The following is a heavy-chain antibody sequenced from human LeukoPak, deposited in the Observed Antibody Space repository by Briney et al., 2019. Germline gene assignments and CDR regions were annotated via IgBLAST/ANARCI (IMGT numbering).Heavy chain of an antibody. CDR2: ISSSSSYI. Sequence: PGGSLRLSCAASGFTFSSYSMNWVRQAPGKGLEWVSSISSSSSYIYYADSVKGRFTISRDNAKNSLYLQMNSLRAEDTAVYYCTINHYYYYGMDVWGQGTTVTVSS. CDR1: GFTFSSYS. J-gene: IGHJ6*02. CDR3: TINHYYYYGMDV. V-gene: IGHV3-21*01.